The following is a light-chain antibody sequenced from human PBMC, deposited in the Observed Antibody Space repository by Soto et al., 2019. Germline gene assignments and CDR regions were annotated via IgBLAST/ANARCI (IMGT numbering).Light chain of an antibody. CDR3: QQYNNWPPIT. J-gene: IGKJ5*01. CDR1: QSVNTN. V-gene: IGKV3-15*01. CDR2: DTS. Sequence: EIVLTQSPATLSLSPGERATLSCRASQSVNTNLAWYQQKPGQAPRLLIYDTSTRATGIPARFSGSGSGTEFTLTISSLQSEDFAVYYCQQYNNWPPITFGQGTRLEIK.